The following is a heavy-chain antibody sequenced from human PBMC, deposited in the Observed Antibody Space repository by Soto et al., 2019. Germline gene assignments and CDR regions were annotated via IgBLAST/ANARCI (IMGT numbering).Heavy chain of an antibody. CDR3: ARYTGSGLLVEPGIFEY. D-gene: IGHD2-15*01. V-gene: IGHV1-3*01. J-gene: IGHJ4*02. CDR2: INADNGDS. Sequence: QVQLVQSGAEVKKPGASVKVSCNPSGYAFTSYTMHWVRQAPGQGLERMGWINADNGDSKYSQKFQGRVTITRDTSASIAYMELSSLRSEDTAVYYCARYTGSGLLVEPGIFEYWGQGTLVTVSS. CDR1: GYAFTSYT.